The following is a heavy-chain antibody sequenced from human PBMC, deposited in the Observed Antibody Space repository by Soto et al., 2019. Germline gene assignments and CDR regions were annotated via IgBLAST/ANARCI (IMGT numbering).Heavy chain of an antibody. CDR3: ARVASWAARDWCEP. V-gene: IGHV1-2*02. CDR1: GYTFTGYF. CDR2: INPNTGGT. D-gene: IGHD2-15*01. Sequence: QVQLVQSGAEVKKPGASVKVSCMASGYTFTGYFIHWVREVPGQGLEYMGWINPNTGGTDYAQKFQGRVTMTRDTSISTVFMEMKRLTSDATAVYYCARVASWAARDWCEPWGQGTLVTVSS. J-gene: IGHJ5*02.